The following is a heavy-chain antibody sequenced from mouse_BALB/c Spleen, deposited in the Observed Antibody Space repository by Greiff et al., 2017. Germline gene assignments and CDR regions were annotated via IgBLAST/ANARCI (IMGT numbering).Heavy chain of an antibody. V-gene: IGHV7-3*02. CDR3: ARDHRYDEGFAY. J-gene: IGHJ3*01. D-gene: IGHD2-14*01. CDR1: GFTFTDYY. Sequence: EVQRVESGGGLVQPGGSLRLSCATSGFTFTDYYMSWVRQPPGKALEWLGFIRNKANGYTTEYSASVKGRFTISRDNSQSILYLQMNTLRAEDSATYYCARDHRYDEGFAYWGQGTLVTVSA. CDR2: IRNKANGYTT.